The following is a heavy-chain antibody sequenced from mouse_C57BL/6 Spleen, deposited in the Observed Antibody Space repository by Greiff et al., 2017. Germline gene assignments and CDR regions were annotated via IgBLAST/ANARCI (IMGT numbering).Heavy chain of an antibody. Sequence: EVKLVESGGGLVKPGGSLKLSCAASGFTFSSYTMSWVRQTPEKRLEWVATISGGGGNTYYPDSVKGRFTISRDNAKNTLYLQMSSLRSEDTALYYCARQETGYYFDYWGQGTTLTVSS. CDR2: ISGGGGNT. D-gene: IGHD4-1*01. CDR1: GFTFSSYT. J-gene: IGHJ2*01. V-gene: IGHV5-9*01. CDR3: ARQETGYYFDY.